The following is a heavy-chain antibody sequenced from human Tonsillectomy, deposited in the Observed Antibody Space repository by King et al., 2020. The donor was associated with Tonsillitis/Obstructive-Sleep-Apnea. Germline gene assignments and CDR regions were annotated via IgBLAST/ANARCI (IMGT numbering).Heavy chain of an antibody. Sequence: YMHWVRQAPGQGLEWMGWINPNSGGTNYAQKFQGRVTMTRDTSISTAYMELRRLRSDDTAVYYCARGEVTVTSRPSGNWGQGTRVTVSS. J-gene: IGHJ4*02. D-gene: IGHD4-17*01. V-gene: IGHV1-2*02. CDR1: Y. CDR2: INPNSGGT. CDR3: ARGEVTVTSRPSGN.